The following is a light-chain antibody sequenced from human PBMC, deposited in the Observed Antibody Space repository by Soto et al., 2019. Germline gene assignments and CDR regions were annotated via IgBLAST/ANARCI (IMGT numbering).Light chain of an antibody. CDR3: QQDGYT. V-gene: IGKV3D-7*01. CDR2: GAS. CDR1: QSVSSSY. J-gene: IGKJ2*01. Sequence: PGERVTLSCRASQSVSSSYLTWYQQKPGQAPRLLIYGASTRATSIPARFSGSWSGTAFTLTISSLQPEDFAVYYCQQDGYTFGQGTKLEIK.